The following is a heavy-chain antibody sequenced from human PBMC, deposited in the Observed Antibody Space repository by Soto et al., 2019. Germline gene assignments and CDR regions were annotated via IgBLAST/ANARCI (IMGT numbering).Heavy chain of an antibody. V-gene: IGHV3-53*01. D-gene: IGHD1-26*01. CDR1: GFTVSNNY. CDR3: WDAPGGGGY. Sequence: EVQLVESGGGLIQPGGSLRLSCAVSGFTVSNNYMSWVRQAPGKGLEGVSVIYSGGYTAYGDSVKGRFTISRDNSKNPLYLQKKSPGAEAPAVFFWWDAPGGGGYWGQGTLVTVSS. J-gene: IGHJ4*02. CDR2: IYSGGYT.